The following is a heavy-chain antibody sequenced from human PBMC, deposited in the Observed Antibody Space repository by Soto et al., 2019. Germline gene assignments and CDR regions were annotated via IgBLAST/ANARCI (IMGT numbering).Heavy chain of an antibody. V-gene: IGHV3-74*01. CDR3: ARRPHGFDI. Sequence: PGGSLILSSATSGFTPSRYLIPWVPQAPGKGLVWVSHISSDGSSTYYADSVKGRFTISRDNAKNTLYLQMNSLRAEDTAVYYCARRPHGFDIWGQGTMVTVSS. J-gene: IGHJ3*02. CDR2: ISSDGSST. CDR1: GFTPSRYL.